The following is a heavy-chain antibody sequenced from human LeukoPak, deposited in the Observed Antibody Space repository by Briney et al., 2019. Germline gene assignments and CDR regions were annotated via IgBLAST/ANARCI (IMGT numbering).Heavy chain of an antibody. CDR1: GYTFTGYY. Sequence: GASVKVSCKASGYTFTGYYMHWVRQAPGQGLEWMGWINPNSGGINYAQKFQGRVTMTRDTSISTAYMELSRLRSDDTAVYYCWVVVVPAAPDVWGKGTTATVSS. J-gene: IGHJ6*04. V-gene: IGHV1-2*02. CDR3: WVVVVPAAPDV. D-gene: IGHD2-2*01. CDR2: INPNSGGI.